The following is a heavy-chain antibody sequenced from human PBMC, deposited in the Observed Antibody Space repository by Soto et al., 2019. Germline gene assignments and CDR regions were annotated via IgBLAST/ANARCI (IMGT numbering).Heavy chain of an antibody. CDR2: VSSTGNT. V-gene: IGHV4-59*01. J-gene: IGHJ5*02. Sequence: SETLYLTCTVSGRSLNSYYWTWIRQSPGKGREWIGYVSSTGNTNYNPSLKSRVTLSLDTSTNEVSLSLASVTAADAAVYFCARFSPPRKSYDSNPGWFDPWGQGILVT. CDR3: ARFSPPRKSYDSNPGWFDP. CDR1: GRSLNSYY. D-gene: IGHD3-22*01.